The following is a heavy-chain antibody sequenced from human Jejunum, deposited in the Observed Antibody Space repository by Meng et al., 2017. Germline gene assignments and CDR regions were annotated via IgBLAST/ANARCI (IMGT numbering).Heavy chain of an antibody. CDR1: GFNVNTNY. V-gene: IGHV3-66*02. J-gene: IGHJ4*02. D-gene: IGHD4-17*01. CDR2: IYRSGST. CDR3: ARGLAGDYVYPFDH. Sequence: GESLKISCAVSGFNVNTNYMSWVRQAPGKGLEWVSGIYRSGSTYYRDSVEGRFAISRDNSKNTLNLEMNSLRPEDTAVYFCARGLAGDYVYPFDHWGQGTQVNGAS.